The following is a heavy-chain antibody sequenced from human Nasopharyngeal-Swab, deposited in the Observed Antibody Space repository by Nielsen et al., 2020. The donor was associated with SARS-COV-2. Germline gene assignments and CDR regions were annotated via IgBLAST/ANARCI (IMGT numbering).Heavy chain of an antibody. CDR1: GFTFSSYA. J-gene: IGHJ3*02. CDR3: ARGGLLWDAFDI. Sequence: GGSLRLSCAASGFTFSSYAMHWVRQAPGKGLEWVAVISYDGSNKYYADSVKGRFTISRDNSKNTLYLQMNSLRAEDTAVYYCARGGLLWDAFDIWGQGTTVTVSS. V-gene: IGHV3-30*04. D-gene: IGHD1-26*01. CDR2: ISYDGSNK.